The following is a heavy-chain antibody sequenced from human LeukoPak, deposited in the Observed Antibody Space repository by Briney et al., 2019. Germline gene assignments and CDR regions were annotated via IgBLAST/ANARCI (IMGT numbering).Heavy chain of an antibody. Sequence: GASVKVSCKASDYTFTSYGISWVRQAPGQGLVWMGWISAYNGNTNYAQKLQGRVTMTTDTSTSTAYMELRSLRSDDTAVYYCARDLRSIWGSYRYTGSDYWGQGTLVTVSS. CDR3: ARDLRSIWGSYRYTGSDY. CDR1: DYTFTSYG. CDR2: ISAYNGNT. V-gene: IGHV1-18*01. D-gene: IGHD3-16*02. J-gene: IGHJ4*02.